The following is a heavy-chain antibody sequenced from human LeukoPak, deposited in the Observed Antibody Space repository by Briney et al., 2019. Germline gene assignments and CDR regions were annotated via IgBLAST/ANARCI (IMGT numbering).Heavy chain of an antibody. Sequence: ASVKVSCKASGYTFTSYHMHWVRQAPGQGPEWMGVIKPRGGSTSYAQKLQGRVTMTTDTSTSTAYMELRSLRSDDTAVYYCARGGGYSYGDVEWFDPWGQGTLVTVSS. CDR3: ARGGGYSYGDVEWFDP. D-gene: IGHD5-18*01. CDR1: GYTFTSYH. J-gene: IGHJ5*02. CDR2: IKPRGGST. V-gene: IGHV1-46*01.